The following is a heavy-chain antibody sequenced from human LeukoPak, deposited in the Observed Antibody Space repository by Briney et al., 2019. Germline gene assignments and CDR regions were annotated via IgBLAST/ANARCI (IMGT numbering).Heavy chain of an antibody. D-gene: IGHD6-6*01. CDR2: INHSGST. CDR3: ARGLSIAARDY. CDR1: GGSFSGYY. J-gene: IGHJ4*02. Sequence: PSETLSLTSAVYGGSFSGYYWSWIRQPPGKGLEWIGEINHSGSTNYNPSLKSRVTISVDTSKNQFSLKLSSVTAADTAVYYCARGLSIAARDYWGQGTLVTVSS. V-gene: IGHV4-34*01.